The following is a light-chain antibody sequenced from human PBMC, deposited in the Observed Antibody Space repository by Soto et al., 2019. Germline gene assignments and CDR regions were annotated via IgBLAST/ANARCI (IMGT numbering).Light chain of an antibody. Sequence: QSALTQPASVSGSPGQSIAISCTGTSSDVGGYDYVSWYQQHPGKAPKLMIYDVTNRPSGVSNRCSGSKSGNTASLTISGLQAEDEADYYCSSYIGSSTLVVFGGGTQLTVL. J-gene: IGLJ2*01. CDR2: DVT. CDR3: SSYIGSSTLVV. V-gene: IGLV2-14*03. CDR1: SSDVGGYDY.